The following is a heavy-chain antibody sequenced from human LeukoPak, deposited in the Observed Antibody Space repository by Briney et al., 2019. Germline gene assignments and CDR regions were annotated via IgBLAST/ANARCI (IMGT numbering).Heavy chain of an antibody. D-gene: IGHD5-18*01. CDR2: VRFDTSQI. V-gene: IGHV3-30*02. Sequence: GGSLRLSCATSGVTFSKYSMQWVRQAPGKGLEWVAFVRFDTSQIYYADSVKGRFTISRDNAKNSLYLQMNSLRAEDTAVYYCARGGYSYGFNIWGQGTMVTVSS. CDR1: GVTFSKYS. CDR3: ARGGYSYGFNI. J-gene: IGHJ3*02.